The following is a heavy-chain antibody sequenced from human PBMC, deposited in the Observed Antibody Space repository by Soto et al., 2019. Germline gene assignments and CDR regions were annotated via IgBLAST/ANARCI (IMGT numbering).Heavy chain of an antibody. CDR2: INPNSGGT. CDR1: GYTFTGYY. D-gene: IGHD6-19*01. J-gene: IGHJ6*02. Sequence: ASLKVSCKASGYTFTGYYMHWVRQAPGQGLEWMGWINPNSGGTNYAQKFQGRVTMTRDTSISTAYMELSRLRSDDTAVYYCARTLGDSSGWYPYYYGMDVWGQGTTVTVSS. CDR3: ARTLGDSSGWYPYYYGMDV. V-gene: IGHV1-2*02.